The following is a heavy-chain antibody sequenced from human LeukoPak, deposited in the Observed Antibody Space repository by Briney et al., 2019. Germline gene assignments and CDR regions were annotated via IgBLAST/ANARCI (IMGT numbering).Heavy chain of an antibody. Sequence: GGALRLSCAASGFTFSSYARSWVRPAPGKGLEWVGRIKRKTDGGRTDYAAPVKGRFTISRDDSKNTLYLQMNSLKTEDTAVYYSTTEDYCSSTSCVGTPIQLWPGLGYWGQGTLVTVSS. CDR3: TTEDYCSSTSCVGTPIQLWPGLGY. V-gene: IGHV3-15*01. CDR1: GFTFSSYA. CDR2: IKRKTDGGRT. D-gene: IGHD2-2*01. J-gene: IGHJ4*02.